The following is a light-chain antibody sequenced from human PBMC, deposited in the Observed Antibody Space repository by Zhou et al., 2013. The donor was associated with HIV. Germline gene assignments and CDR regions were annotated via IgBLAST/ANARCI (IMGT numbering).Light chain of an antibody. CDR3: QHYNNWLYT. J-gene: IGKJ2*01. CDR2: GAS. Sequence: PGERATLSCRASQSVSSNLAWYQQKPGQSPRLLIYGASTRATGIPARFSGSGSGTEFTLTISSMQSEDFAVYYCQHYNNWLYTFGQGTKLEIK. CDR1: QSVSSN. V-gene: IGKV3-15*01.